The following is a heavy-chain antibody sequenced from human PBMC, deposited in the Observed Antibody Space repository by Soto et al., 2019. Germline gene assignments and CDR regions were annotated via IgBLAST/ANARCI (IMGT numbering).Heavy chain of an antibody. D-gene: IGHD2-15*01. V-gene: IGHV1-18*01. CDR3: ARYCSGGSCHRGVPDY. CDR2: INTYNGAT. Sequence: ASVKVSCKASGYTLTTYGITWVRQAPGQGLEWVGWINTYNGATKYAQNLQGRVTMTTDTSTSTAFMELRSLRSDYTAVYFCARYCSGGSCHRGVPDYWGQGTLVTVSS. J-gene: IGHJ4*02. CDR1: GYTLTTYG.